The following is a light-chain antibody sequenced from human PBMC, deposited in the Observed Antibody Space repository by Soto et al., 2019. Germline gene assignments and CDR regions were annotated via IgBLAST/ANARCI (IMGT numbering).Light chain of an antibody. J-gene: IGKJ4*01. CDR1: QAISHY. Sequence: DIQMTQSPSAMSASVGDRVTITCRASQAISHYLAWFHQRPGKVPKRLIYGAYTLKSGVPSRFSGSGSWSEFTLTISSLQPEDFGTYYCLQHNTYPLSFGGGTKVE. CDR2: GAY. CDR3: LQHNTYPLS. V-gene: IGKV1-17*03.